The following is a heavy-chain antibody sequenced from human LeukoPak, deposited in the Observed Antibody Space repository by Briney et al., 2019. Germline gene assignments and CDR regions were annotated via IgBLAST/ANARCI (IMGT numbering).Heavy chain of an antibody. CDR3: ARGGTRGYSPVDY. Sequence: PGGSLRLSCAASGFPFNAYWMTWVRQAPGKGLEWVSYISSSSSTIYYADSVKGRFTISRDNAKNSLFLQMNSLRVEDTAVYYCARGGTRGYSPVDYWGQGILVTVSS. V-gene: IGHV3-48*01. J-gene: IGHJ4*02. CDR2: ISSSSSTI. D-gene: IGHD5-18*01. CDR1: GFPFNAYW.